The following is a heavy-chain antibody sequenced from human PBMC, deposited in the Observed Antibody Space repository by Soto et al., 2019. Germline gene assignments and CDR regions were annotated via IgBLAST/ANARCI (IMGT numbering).Heavy chain of an antibody. CDR1: GFTFSSYS. Sequence: GGSLRLSCAASGFTFSSYSMNWVRQAPGKGLEWVSYISSSSSTIYCADSVKGRFTISRDNAKNSLYLQMNSLRDEDTAVYYCARDLSALYYYDSSGYPHYFDYWGQGTLVTVSS. J-gene: IGHJ4*02. CDR2: ISSSSSTI. D-gene: IGHD3-22*01. CDR3: ARDLSALYYYDSSGYPHYFDY. V-gene: IGHV3-48*02.